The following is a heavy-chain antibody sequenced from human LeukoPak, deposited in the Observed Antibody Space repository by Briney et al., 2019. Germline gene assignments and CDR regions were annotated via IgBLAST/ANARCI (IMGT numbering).Heavy chain of an antibody. CDR2: IKSKSDGGTT. CDR3: ARRFGQWH. Sequence: GGSLRLSCAASGFTFSDAWMTWVRQAPGKGLEGVGGIKSKSDGGTTDYAAPVKGRFPISRDDSNSTLYLQMNSLKIEDTAVSYGARRFGQWHWGQGTLVTVSS. J-gene: IGHJ4*02. D-gene: IGHD3-10*01. CDR1: GFTFSDAW. V-gene: IGHV3-15*01.